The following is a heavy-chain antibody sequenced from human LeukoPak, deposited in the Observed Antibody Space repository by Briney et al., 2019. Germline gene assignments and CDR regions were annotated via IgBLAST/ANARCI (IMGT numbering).Heavy chain of an antibody. V-gene: IGHV4-61*02. CDR1: GGSISSGSYY. D-gene: IGHD4-17*01. J-gene: IGHJ4*02. Sequence: SETLSLTCTVSGGSISSGSYYWSWIRQPAGTGLEWIGRIYTSGSTDYNPSLKSRVTISVDTSKNQFSLKLSSVTAAETAVYYCAREREGPYGYLDYWGQGTLVTVSS. CDR3: AREREGPYGYLDY. CDR2: IYTSGST.